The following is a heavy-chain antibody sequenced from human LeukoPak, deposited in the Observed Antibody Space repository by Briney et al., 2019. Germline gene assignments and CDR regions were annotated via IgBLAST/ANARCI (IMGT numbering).Heavy chain of an antibody. J-gene: IGHJ4*02. V-gene: IGHV1-2*06. D-gene: IGHD1-20*01. CDR1: GYTFTGYY. Sequence: ASVKVSCKASGYTFTGYYMHWVRQAPGQGLEWMGRINPNSGGTNYAQKFQGRVTMTRDTSISTAYMELSRLRSDDTAVYYCARPVLKGYDNCGYWGQGTLVTVSS. CDR2: INPNSGGT. CDR3: ARPVLKGYDNCGY.